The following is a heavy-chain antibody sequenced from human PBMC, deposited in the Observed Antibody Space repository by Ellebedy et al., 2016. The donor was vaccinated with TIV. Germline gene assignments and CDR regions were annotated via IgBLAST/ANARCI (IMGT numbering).Heavy chain of an antibody. CDR1: GFTFSNYG. J-gene: IGHJ3*01. CDR2: IWYDGTSK. Sequence: GESLKISXAASGFTFSNYGMHWVRQAPGKGLEWVAVIWYDGTSKYYADSVKGRFTISRDNSNNTLYLQMNSLRAEDTAVFYCARSLGRYYDSTGLHDAFDVWGQGTVVTVSS. V-gene: IGHV3-33*01. D-gene: IGHD3-22*01. CDR3: ARSLGRYYDSTGLHDAFDV.